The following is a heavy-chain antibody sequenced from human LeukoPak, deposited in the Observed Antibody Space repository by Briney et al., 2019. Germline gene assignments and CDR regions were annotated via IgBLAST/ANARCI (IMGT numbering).Heavy chain of an antibody. D-gene: IGHD6-13*01. J-gene: IGHJ4*02. CDR3: ARHAGGIAAAGTRPFDY. CDR2: IYYSGST. CDR1: GGSISSSSYY. Sequence: SETLSLTCTVSGGSISSSSYYWGWIRQPPGKGLEWIGSIYYSGSTYYNPSLKSRVTMSVDTSKNQFSLKLSSVTAADTAVYYCARHAGGIAAAGTRPFDYWGQGTLVTVSS. V-gene: IGHV4-39*01.